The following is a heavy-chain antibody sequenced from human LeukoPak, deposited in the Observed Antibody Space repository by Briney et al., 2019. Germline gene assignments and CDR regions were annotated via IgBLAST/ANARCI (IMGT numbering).Heavy chain of an antibody. V-gene: IGHV3-23*01. J-gene: IGHJ3*02. Sequence: GSRSHSSAASGFTFSSYSVSWVSQAPGKGLEWVSAISGSGGSTYYADSVKGRFTISRDNSKNTLYLQMNSLRAEDTAVYYCAKDAVEHQLVDAFDIWGQGT. CDR1: GFTFSSYS. D-gene: IGHD6-13*01. CDR3: AKDAVEHQLVDAFDI. CDR2: ISGSGGST.